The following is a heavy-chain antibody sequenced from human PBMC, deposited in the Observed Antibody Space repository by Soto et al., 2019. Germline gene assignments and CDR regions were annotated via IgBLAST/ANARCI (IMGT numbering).Heavy chain of an antibody. J-gene: IGHJ6*02. V-gene: IGHV5-51*01. CDR3: ARRSGSYPYYYGMDV. CDR2: IYPGDSDT. D-gene: IGHD1-26*01. Sequence: PGESLKISCKGSGYSFTNYWIGWVRQMPGKGLEWMGIIYPGDSDTRYSPSFQGQVTISADKSISTAYVQWSSLKASDSAMYYCARRSGSYPYYYGMDVWGQGTTVTVSS. CDR1: GYSFTNYW.